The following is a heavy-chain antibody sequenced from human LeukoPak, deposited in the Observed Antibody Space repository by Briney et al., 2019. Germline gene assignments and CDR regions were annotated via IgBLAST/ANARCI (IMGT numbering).Heavy chain of an antibody. CDR1: GFTFDDYA. Sequence: PGRSLRLSCAASGFTFDDYAMHWVRQAPGKGLEWVPGISWNSGSIGYADSVKGRFTISRDNAKNSLYLQMNSLRAEDTALYYCAKDIQNYDFWSGYFAAMDVWGQGTTVTVSS. D-gene: IGHD3-3*01. CDR3: AKDIQNYDFWSGYFAAMDV. CDR2: ISWNSGSI. J-gene: IGHJ6*02. V-gene: IGHV3-9*01.